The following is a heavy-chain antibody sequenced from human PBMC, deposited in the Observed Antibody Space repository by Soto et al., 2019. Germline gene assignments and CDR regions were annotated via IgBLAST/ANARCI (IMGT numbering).Heavy chain of an antibody. J-gene: IGHJ6*02. CDR3: AGGRIVVVGSRAYYGMDV. V-gene: IGHV1-69*01. Sequence: QVHLLLQSGAEVKKPGSSVKVSCKASGGTPSNSAISWVRQAPGQGLEWMGGIIPVFGLVKYAQNFQARVTITADESTNTAYMELSSLRPKDTAVYYCAGGRIVVVGSRAYYGMDVWGQGTTVTVSS. CDR1: GGTPSNSA. CDR2: IIPVFGLV. D-gene: IGHD3-22*01.